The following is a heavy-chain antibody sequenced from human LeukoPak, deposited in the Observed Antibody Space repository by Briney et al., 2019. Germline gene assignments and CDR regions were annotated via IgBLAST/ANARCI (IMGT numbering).Heavy chain of an antibody. Sequence: PSETLSLTCAVSGGSISSSSYYWGWIRQPPGKGLEWIGSIYYSGSTYYNPSLKSRVSISVDTSKNQFSLKLSSVTAADTAVYYCASGRGIAGNYWGQGTLVTVSS. D-gene: IGHD3-16*02. J-gene: IGHJ4*02. CDR1: GGSISSSSYY. V-gene: IGHV4-39*01. CDR2: IYYSGST. CDR3: ASGRGIAGNY.